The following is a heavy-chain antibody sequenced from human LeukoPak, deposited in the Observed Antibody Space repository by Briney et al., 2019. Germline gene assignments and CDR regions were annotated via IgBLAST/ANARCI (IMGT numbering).Heavy chain of an antibody. CDR3: ARITMGGPYCYYYQFMDV. CDR2: IYYGGSI. D-gene: IGHD1-1*01. Sequence: SETLSLTCAVSGSSISSSYWWGWIRQPPGKGLEWLGKIYYGGSINYNPSLESRVTMSVDMSRNQISLKLTSVTAVDTAVYYCARITMGGPYCYYYQFMDVWGKGTTVTVSS. V-gene: IGHV4-28*05. CDR1: GSSISSSYW. J-gene: IGHJ6*03.